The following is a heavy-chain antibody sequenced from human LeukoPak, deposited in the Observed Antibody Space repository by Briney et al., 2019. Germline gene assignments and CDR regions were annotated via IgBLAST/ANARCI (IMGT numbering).Heavy chain of an antibody. Sequence: GASVKVSCKASGYTFTGYYMHWVRQAPGQGLEWMGWINPNSGGTNYAQKFQGRVTMTRDTSISTAYMELSRLRSDDTAVYYCARGISNYYDSSGPDYWGQGTLVTVSS. CDR3: ARGISNYYDSSGPDY. D-gene: IGHD3-22*01. J-gene: IGHJ4*02. CDR2: INPNSGGT. V-gene: IGHV1-2*02. CDR1: GYTFTGYY.